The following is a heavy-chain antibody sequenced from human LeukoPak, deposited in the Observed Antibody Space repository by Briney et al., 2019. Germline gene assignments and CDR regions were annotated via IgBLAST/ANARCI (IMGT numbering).Heavy chain of an antibody. J-gene: IGHJ6*02. D-gene: IGHD6-19*01. Sequence: ASVKVSCKASGYTFTSYDINWVRQATGQGLEWMGWMNPNSGNTGYAQKFQGRVTMTRDTSISTAYMELSSLRSEDTAVYYCARDSSGWYYYYYGMDVWGQGTTVTVSS. V-gene: IGHV1-8*01. CDR3: ARDSSGWYYYYYGMDV. CDR1: GYTFTSYD. CDR2: MNPNSGNT.